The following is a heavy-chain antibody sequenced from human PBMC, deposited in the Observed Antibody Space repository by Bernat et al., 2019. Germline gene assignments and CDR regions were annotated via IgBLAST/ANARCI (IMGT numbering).Heavy chain of an antibody. CDR3: ARGDDYDFWSGFVVY. J-gene: IGHJ4*02. Sequence: QVQLVESGGGVVQPGRSLRLSCVASGFTFSSYAMHWVRQAPGKGLEWVAVISYDGSNKYYADSVKGRFTISRDNSKNTLYLQMNSLRAEDTAVYYCARGDDYDFWSGFVVYWGQGTLVTVSS. CDR2: ISYDGSNK. CDR1: GFTFSSYA. V-gene: IGHV3-30*01. D-gene: IGHD3-3*01.